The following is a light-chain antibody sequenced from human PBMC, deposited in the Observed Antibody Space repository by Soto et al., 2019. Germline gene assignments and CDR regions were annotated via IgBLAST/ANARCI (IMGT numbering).Light chain of an antibody. Sequence: QSALIQPASVSGSSGQSITISCTGTSNDVGSYNLVSWFQYHPGKAPKLIIYEATKRPSGVSDRFSGSKSGNTASLTISGLQIEDEADYYCCSYAGRSTLLFGTGTKLTVL. CDR1: SNDVGSYNL. CDR2: EAT. V-gene: IGLV2-23*01. CDR3: CSYAGRSTLL. J-gene: IGLJ1*01.